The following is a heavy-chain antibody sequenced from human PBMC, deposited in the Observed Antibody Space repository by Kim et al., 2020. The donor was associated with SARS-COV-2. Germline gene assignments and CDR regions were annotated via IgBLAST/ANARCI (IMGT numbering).Heavy chain of an antibody. V-gene: IGHV7-4-1*02. CDR3: ARATAVAGPPCFSI. CDR1: GYTFTSYA. J-gene: IGHJ3*02. D-gene: IGHD6-19*01. CDR2: INTNTGNP. Sequence: ASVKVSCQASGYTFTSYAMNWVRQAPGQGLEWMGWINTNTGNPTYAQGFTGRFVFSLDTSVSTAYLQISSLKAEDTAVYYCARATAVAGPPCFSIWGQGTMVTVSS.